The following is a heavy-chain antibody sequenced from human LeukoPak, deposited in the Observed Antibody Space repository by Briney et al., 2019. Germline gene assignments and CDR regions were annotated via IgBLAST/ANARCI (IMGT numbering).Heavy chain of an antibody. D-gene: IGHD3-10*01. Sequence: GGSLRLSCAASGFTVSSNYMSWVRQAPGKGLEWVSAISGSGGSTYYADSVKGRFTISRDNSKNTLYLQMNSLRAEDTALYYCARGPYNSGSFFDYWGQGTLVTVSS. CDR3: ARGPYNSGSFFDY. V-gene: IGHV3-23*01. CDR1: GFTVSSNY. J-gene: IGHJ4*02. CDR2: ISGSGGST.